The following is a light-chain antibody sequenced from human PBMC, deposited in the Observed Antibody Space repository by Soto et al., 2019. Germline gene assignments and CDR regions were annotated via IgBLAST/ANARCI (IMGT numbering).Light chain of an antibody. V-gene: IGLV2-11*01. CDR1: SSDVGGYNY. J-gene: IGLJ1*01. CDR2: DVS. Sequence: QPALTQPRSVSGSTGQSVTISCTGTSSDVGGYNYVSWYQQHPGKAPKLMIYDVSKRPSGVPDRFSGSKSGNTASLTISGLQAEDEADYYCCSYAGSYVFGTGTKV. CDR3: CSYAGSYV.